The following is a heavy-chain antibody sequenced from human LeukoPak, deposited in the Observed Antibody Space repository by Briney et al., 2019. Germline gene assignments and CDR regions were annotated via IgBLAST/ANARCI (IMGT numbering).Heavy chain of an antibody. Sequence: GGSLRLPCAASGFTFSSYAMSWVRQAPGKGLEWVSAISGGGGSTYYADSVKGRFTISRDNSKDTLYLQMNSLRAEDTAVYYCAKGGWNSYFDYWGQGTLVTVSS. CDR3: AKGGWNSYFDY. CDR1: GFTFSSYA. CDR2: ISGGGGST. D-gene: IGHD1-7*01. J-gene: IGHJ4*02. V-gene: IGHV3-23*01.